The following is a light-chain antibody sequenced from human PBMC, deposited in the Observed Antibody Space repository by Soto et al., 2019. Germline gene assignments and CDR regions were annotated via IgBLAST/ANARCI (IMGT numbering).Light chain of an antibody. Sequence: EIVMTQSPATLSVSPGERATLSCRASQTVGSNVAWYQQKPGQAPRLLIYGESTRATGIPARFSGGGSGTEFTLTIGSLQSEDYAVYYCQQFNTWPRTFGQGTKVDIK. CDR2: GES. CDR1: QTVGSN. CDR3: QQFNTWPRT. V-gene: IGKV3-15*01. J-gene: IGKJ1*01.